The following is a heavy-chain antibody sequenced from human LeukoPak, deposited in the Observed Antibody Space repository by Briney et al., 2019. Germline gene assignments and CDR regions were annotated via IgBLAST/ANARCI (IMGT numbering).Heavy chain of an antibody. J-gene: IGHJ4*02. Sequence: SEALSLTCYAYGGSVSGYHSCLIRQSPGQGLEWIGEINHSGSTNYNPSLKSRVTISVDTSKNQFSLKLSSVTAADTAVYYCASVGTMVYAIPWGQGTLVTVSS. D-gene: IGHD2-8*01. CDR3: ASVGTMVYAIP. CDR2: INHSGST. V-gene: IGHV4-34*01. CDR1: GGSVSGYH.